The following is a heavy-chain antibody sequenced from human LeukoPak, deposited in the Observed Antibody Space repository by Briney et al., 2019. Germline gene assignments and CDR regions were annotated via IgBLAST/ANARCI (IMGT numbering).Heavy chain of an antibody. CDR1: GYTFANYG. CDR3: ARDGLRRSPFDL. J-gene: IGHJ3*01. D-gene: IGHD4-17*01. CDR2: INNYNGHT. Sequence: GAVTVSFMASGYTFANYGIIGVRQAPGQGVEGPGRINNYNGHTNYVEKLPDRVTVTTDTSTSTVYMELRSLRAEDTAVYYCARDGLRRSPFDLWGQGTMVTVSS. V-gene: IGHV1-18*01.